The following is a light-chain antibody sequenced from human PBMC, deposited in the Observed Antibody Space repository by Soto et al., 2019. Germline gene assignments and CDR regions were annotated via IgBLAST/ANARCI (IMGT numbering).Light chain of an antibody. V-gene: IGKV3-20*01. J-gene: IGKJ2*01. CDR2: GSS. CDR3: QQYGRSPLLYT. Sequence: EVVLTQSPGTLSLSPGETATLSCRASQSVNSDFLAWYQQKPGQAPRLLVYGSSTRAAGVPDRFSGSGSGTDFTLTISRLEPEDFALYYCQQYGRSPLLYTFGQGTKLGVK. CDR1: QSVNSDF.